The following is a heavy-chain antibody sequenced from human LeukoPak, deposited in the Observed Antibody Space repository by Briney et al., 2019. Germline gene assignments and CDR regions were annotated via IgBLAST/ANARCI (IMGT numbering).Heavy chain of an antibody. Sequence: SETLSPTCTVAGRSISSYYWSWIRQPPGKGREWIGYTYYSGSTNYNPSLKSRVTISVYTSKVQFSLKLSSVTAADTAVYYCARGLGYCSSTSCYGLYNWFDPWGQGTLVTVSS. CDR3: ARGLGYCSSTSCYGLYNWFDP. V-gene: IGHV4-59*01. CDR1: GRSISSYY. J-gene: IGHJ5*02. CDR2: TYYSGST. D-gene: IGHD2-2*01.